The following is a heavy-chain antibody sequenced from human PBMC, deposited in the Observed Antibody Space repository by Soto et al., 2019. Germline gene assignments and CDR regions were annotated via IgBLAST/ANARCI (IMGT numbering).Heavy chain of an antibody. CDR3: AKFFVETGGSSGWPWTFHY. CDR1: GFTFSSYA. Sequence: EVQLLESGGGLVQPGRSLRLSCAASGFTFSSYAMSWVRQAPGKGLEWVSAISGSGGTTYYAASVKGRFTISRANSKNTLFLQMNILRAEDTAVYYCAKFFVETGGSSGWPWTFHYWGQGTLVTVSS. J-gene: IGHJ4*02. V-gene: IGHV3-23*01. D-gene: IGHD6-25*01. CDR2: ISGSGGTT.